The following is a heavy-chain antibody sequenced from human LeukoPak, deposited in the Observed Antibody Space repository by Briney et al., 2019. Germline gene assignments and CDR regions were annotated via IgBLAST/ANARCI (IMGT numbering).Heavy chain of an antibody. CDR2: IHHSGRT. V-gene: IGHV4-38-2*02. Sequence: PSETLSLTCTVSGYSISSDYYWGWIRQPPGKGLEWIGSIHHSGRTYYNPSLKSRVTISVDTSKNQFSLKLSSVTAADTAVYYCAVGDYGDYWVAFDIWGQGTMVTVSS. D-gene: IGHD4-17*01. CDR3: AVGDYGDYWVAFDI. J-gene: IGHJ3*02. CDR1: GYSISSDYY.